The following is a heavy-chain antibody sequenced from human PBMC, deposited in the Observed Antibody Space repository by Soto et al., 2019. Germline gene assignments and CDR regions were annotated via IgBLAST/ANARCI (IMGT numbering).Heavy chain of an antibody. D-gene: IGHD3-10*01. CDR1: GASISSGNYY. V-gene: IGHV4-31*03. J-gene: IGHJ4*02. CDR3: ARGREEAGGPFDY. CDR2: IYYTGST. Sequence: QVQLQESGPGLVKPSQTLSLTCSVSGASISSGNYYWSWIRQHPGKGLEWIGYIYYTGSTYYNPSLRSRITISEDMSKNHFSLRLSSVTAADTAVYYCARGREEAGGPFDYWGQGPLVTVSS.